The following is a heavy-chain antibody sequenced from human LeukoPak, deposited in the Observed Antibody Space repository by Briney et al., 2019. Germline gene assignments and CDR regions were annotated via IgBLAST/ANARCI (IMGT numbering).Heavy chain of an antibody. CDR1: SDSISNSAYH. Sequence: SETLSLTCTVSSDSISNSAYHWGWIRQPPGRGLEWIGSIYFSRGTYYNPSLKSRVTISVDTSKNQFSLKLSSVTAADTAVYYCARDSKPYYDSSGYYYVDYYYYGMDVWGQGTTVTVSS. J-gene: IGHJ6*02. CDR3: ARDSKPYYDSSGYYYVDYYYYGMDV. CDR2: IYFSRGT. V-gene: IGHV4-39*07. D-gene: IGHD3-22*01.